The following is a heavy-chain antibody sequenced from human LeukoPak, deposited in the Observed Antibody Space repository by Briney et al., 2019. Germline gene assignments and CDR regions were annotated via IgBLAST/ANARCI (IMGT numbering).Heavy chain of an antibody. CDR2: INHSGST. J-gene: IGHJ4*02. CDR3: ARAGLDY. V-gene: IGHV4-34*01. Sequence: SETLSLTCAVYGGSFSGYYRSWIRQPPGKGLEWIGEINHSGSTNYNPSLKSRVTISVDTSKNQFSLKLSSVTAADTAVYYCARAGLDYWGQGTLVTVSS. CDR1: GGSFSGYY.